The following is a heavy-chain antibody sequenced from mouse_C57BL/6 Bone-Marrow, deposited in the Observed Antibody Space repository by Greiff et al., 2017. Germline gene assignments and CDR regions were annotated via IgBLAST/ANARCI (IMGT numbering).Heavy chain of an antibody. J-gene: IGHJ2*01. CDR3: ASAGYSTYFDY. V-gene: IGHV1-72*01. CDR2: IDPKSGGT. D-gene: IGHD2-5*01. CDR1: GYTFTSYW. Sequence: QVQLQQPGAELVKPGASVKLSCKASGYTFTSYWMHWVKQRPGRGLEWIGRIDPKSGGTKYNEKFKSKATLTVDKPSSTAYMQLSSLTSEDSAVYYCASAGYSTYFDYWGQGTTLTVSS.